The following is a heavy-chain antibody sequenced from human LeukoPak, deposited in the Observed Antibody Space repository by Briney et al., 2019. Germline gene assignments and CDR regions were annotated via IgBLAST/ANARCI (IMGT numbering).Heavy chain of an antibody. CDR2: ISAYNDNT. J-gene: IGHJ4*02. D-gene: IGHD4-23*01. CDR3: ARSKRLRSVGGFDY. V-gene: IGHV1-18*01. CDR1: GYTVTSYG. Sequence: GASVKVSCKASGYTVTSYGISWVRQAPGQGLEWMGWISAYNDNTNYAQKLQGRVTMTTDTSTSTAYMELRSLRSDDTAVYYCARSKRLRSVGGFDYWGPGTLVTVSS.